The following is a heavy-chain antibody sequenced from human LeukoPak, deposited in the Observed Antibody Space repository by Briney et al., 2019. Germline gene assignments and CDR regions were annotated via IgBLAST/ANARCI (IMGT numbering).Heavy chain of an antibody. CDR1: GGSISTYY. CDR3: ASTRRAAVAGRFDS. J-gene: IGHJ4*02. D-gene: IGHD6-19*01. Sequence: SETLSLTCTVSGGSISTYYWSWIRQPPGKGLEWIGYIYHSGNTNYSPSLESRVTMSVDESKNQFSLRVHFVSAADTAVYYCASTRRAAVAGRFDSWGQGTLVTVSS. CDR2: IYHSGNT. V-gene: IGHV4-4*09.